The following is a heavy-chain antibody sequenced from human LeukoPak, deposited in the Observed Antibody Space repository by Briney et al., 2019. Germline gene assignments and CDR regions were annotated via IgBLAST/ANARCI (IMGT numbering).Heavy chain of an antibody. D-gene: IGHD2-2*01. Sequence: ALVRVSGEPSGYIFTGYYMHSGRQAAGQRLEWMGGINPNSGDTNYAQKFQGRVTMTRDTSINTAYMELTGLTSDDTAVYYCAREGGSVVPGAMNNFDCWGQGTLVTVSS. J-gene: IGHJ4*02. CDR1: GYIFTGYY. CDR2: INPNSGDT. CDR3: AREGGSVVPGAMNNFDC. V-gene: IGHV1-2*02.